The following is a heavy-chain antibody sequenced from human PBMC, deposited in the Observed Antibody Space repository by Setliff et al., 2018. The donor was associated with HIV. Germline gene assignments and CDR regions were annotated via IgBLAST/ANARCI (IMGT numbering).Heavy chain of an antibody. V-gene: IGHV1-18*01. J-gene: IGHJ3*02. CDR2: ISAYNGNT. Sequence: ASVKVSCKASGYTFSSYGISWVRQAPGQGVEWMGWISAYNGNTNYAQKLQGRVTMTTDTATSTAYMELRSLRSDDTAVYYCARGYYNFWSGYYDSRFPNPIDAFDIWGQGTMVTVSS. CDR1: GYTFSSYG. D-gene: IGHD3-3*01. CDR3: ARGYYNFWSGYYDSRFPNPIDAFDI.